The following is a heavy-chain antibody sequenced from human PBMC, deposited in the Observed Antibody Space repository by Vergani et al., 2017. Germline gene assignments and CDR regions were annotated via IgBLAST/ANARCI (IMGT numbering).Heavy chain of an antibody. Sequence: QVQLQESGPGLVKPSETLSLTCAVSGYSISRGSYWAWIRQPPGKGLEWIGSIFHSGSTPYNPSLGSRVTISVDTSKNQFSLNLNSVPAADTAVYYCARHNLYGDSQTGIDYWGLGTLVIVSS. D-gene: IGHD4-17*01. J-gene: IGHJ4*02. CDR2: IFHSGST. V-gene: IGHV4-38-2*01. CDR3: ARHNLYGDSQTGIDY. CDR1: GYSISRGSY.